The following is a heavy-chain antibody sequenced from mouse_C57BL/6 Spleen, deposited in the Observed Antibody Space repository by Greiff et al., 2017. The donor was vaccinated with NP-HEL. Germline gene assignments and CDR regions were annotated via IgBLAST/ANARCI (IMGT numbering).Heavy chain of an antibody. Sequence: EVMLVASGGGLLKPGGSLKLSCAASGFTFSDYGMHWVRQAPEKGLEWVAYISSGSSTLYYADTVKGRFTISRDNAKNTLFLQMTSLRSEDTAMYYCARKLRLPYYYAMDYWGQGTSVTVSS. CDR2: ISSGSSTL. V-gene: IGHV5-17*01. J-gene: IGHJ4*01. D-gene: IGHD3-2*02. CDR1: GFTFSDYG. CDR3: ARKLRLPYYYAMDY.